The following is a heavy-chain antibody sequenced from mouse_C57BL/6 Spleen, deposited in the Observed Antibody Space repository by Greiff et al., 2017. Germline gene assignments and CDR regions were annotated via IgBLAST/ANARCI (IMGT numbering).Heavy chain of an antibody. CDR3: ARPYSGSSQPYFEG. CDR2: IDPANGNT. V-gene: IGHV14-3*01. CDR1: GYNIKNTY. D-gene: IGHD1-1*01. J-gene: IGHJ2*01. Sequence: VQLQQSVAELVRPGASVKLSCTASGYNIKNTYMHWVKQRPEQGLEWIGMIDPANGNTKYAPKFQGKATITADTSSNTAYLQLSSLTSEDTALYYCARPYSGSSQPYFEGWGQGTTLSVSS.